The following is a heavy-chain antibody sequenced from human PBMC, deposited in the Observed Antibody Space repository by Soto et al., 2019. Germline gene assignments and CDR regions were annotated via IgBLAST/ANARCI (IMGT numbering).Heavy chain of an antibody. D-gene: IGHD3-3*01. J-gene: IGHJ5*02. CDR3: AHLYYDFWSGYSPNWFDP. Sequence: GSGPTLVNPTQTLTLTCTFSGFSLSTSGVGVGWIRQPPGKALEWLALIYWDDDKRYSPSLKSRLTITKDTSKSQVVLTMTNMDPVDTATYYCAHLYYDFWSGYSPNWFDPWGQGTLVTVSS. CDR2: IYWDDDK. CDR1: GFSLSTSGVG. V-gene: IGHV2-5*02.